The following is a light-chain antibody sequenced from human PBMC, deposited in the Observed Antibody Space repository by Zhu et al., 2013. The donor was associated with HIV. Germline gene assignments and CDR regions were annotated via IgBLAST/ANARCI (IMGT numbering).Light chain of an antibody. Sequence: EVVLTQSPVTLSVSPGERATLSCRTSQSVDTNLAWYQQKPGQAPRLLIYGASTRATGLPARFSGSGSGTEFTLTISSLQSEDFAVYYCQQYDKWPLTFGGGTKVEVK. CDR3: QQYDKWPLT. CDR1: QSVDTN. J-gene: IGKJ4*01. CDR2: GAS. V-gene: IGKV3-15*01.